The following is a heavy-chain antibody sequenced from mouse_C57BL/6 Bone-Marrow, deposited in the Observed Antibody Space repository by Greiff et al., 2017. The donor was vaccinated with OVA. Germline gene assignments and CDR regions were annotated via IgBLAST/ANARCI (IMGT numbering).Heavy chain of an antibody. CDR2: IYPRSGNT. Sequence: QVQLQQSGAELARPGASVKLSCKASGYTFTSYGISWVKQRTGQGLEWIGEIYPRSGNTYYNEKFKGKATLTADKSSSTAYMQLSSLTSEGSAVYFCARLYYYGSSWDWYFDVWGTGTTVTVSS. J-gene: IGHJ1*03. D-gene: IGHD1-1*01. V-gene: IGHV1-81*01. CDR1: GYTFTSYG. CDR3: ARLYYYGSSWDWYFDV.